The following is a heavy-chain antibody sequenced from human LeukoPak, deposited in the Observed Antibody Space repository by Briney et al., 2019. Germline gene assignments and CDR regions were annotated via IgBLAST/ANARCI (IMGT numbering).Heavy chain of an antibody. D-gene: IGHD6-6*01. V-gene: IGHV4-4*07. CDR1: GESISTYH. CDR2: MHSSGNT. J-gene: IGHJ2*01. CDR3: ARDSRSSSVWYFDV. Sequence: PSETLSLTCTVSGESISTYHWSWIRQPAGNGLEWIGRMHSSGNTNSNPSLKSRVTMSVDESRKQFSLKLSFVTAADTAVYYCARDSRSSSVWYFDVWGRGTLVTVSS.